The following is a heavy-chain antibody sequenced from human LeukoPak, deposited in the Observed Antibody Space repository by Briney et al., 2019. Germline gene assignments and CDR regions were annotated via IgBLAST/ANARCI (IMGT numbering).Heavy chain of an antibody. J-gene: IGHJ4*02. CDR2: INHSGST. CDR3: ARESSGYYYKY. V-gene: IGHV4-34*01. D-gene: IGHD3-22*01. Sequence: ASVTLSLTCAVYGGSFSGYYWSWIRQPPGKGLEWIGEINHSGSTNYNPSLKSRVTISVDTSKNQFSLKLSSVTAADTAVYYCARESSGYYYKYWGQGTLVTVSS. CDR1: GGSFSGYY.